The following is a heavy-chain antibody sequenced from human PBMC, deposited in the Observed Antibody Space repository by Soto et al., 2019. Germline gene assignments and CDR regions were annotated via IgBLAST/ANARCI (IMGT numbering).Heavy chain of an antibody. CDR1: GFSFSSHG. CDR3: AGSCISEYRDPFEL. J-gene: IGHJ4*01. CDR2: VTLDGSHQ. Sequence: PEGSLRLSCAASGFSFSSHGMHWVRQAPGKGLEWVAVVTLDGSHQYYADSVKGRFTISRHNSRNMVYLQMNSLREDDTAIYFCAGSCISEYRDPFELWGQGIQVTVSS. D-gene: IGHD3-16*01. V-gene: IGHV3-30*03.